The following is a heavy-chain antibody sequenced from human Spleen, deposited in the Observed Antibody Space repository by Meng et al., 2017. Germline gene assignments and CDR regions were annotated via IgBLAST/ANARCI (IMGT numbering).Heavy chain of an antibody. CDR1: GYTFSGYY. CDR2: ISVYNGNT. D-gene: IGHD3-10*01. CDR3: ARDWGWFGELSGWDP. Sequence: ASVKVSCKASGYTFSGYYMHWVRQAPGQGLEWMGWISVYNGNTNYAQKVQGRVTMTTDTFTSTAYMELRSLRSDDTAVYYCARDWGWFGELSGWDPWGQGTLVTVSS. J-gene: IGHJ5*02. V-gene: IGHV1-18*04.